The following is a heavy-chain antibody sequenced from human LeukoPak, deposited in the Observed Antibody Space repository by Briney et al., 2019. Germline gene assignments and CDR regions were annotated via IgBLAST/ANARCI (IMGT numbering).Heavy chain of an antibody. CDR2: ISSNGGST. V-gene: IGHV3-64D*06. CDR1: GFTFSSYA. J-gene: IGHJ6*02. CDR3: VKSEEIPYYPVQQSDYYYYGMDV. D-gene: IGHD3-16*01. Sequence: GGSLRLSCAASGFTFSSYAMHWVRQAPGKGLEYVTAISSNGGSTYYADSVKGRFTISRDNSKNTLYLQMSSLRAEDTAVYCCVKSEEIPYYPVQQSDYYYYGMDVWGQGTTVTVSS.